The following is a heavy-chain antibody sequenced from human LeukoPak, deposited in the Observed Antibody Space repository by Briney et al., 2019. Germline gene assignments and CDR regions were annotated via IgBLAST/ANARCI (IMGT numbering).Heavy chain of an antibody. CDR1: GYTFTSYG. J-gene: IGHJ4*02. V-gene: IGHV1-18*01. CDR3: ARAPVFGKVVVVAATDY. Sequence: GASVKVSCKASGYTFTSYGISWVRQAPGQGLEWMGWISAYNGNTNYAQKLQGRVTMTTDTSTSTAYMELRSLRSDDTAVYYCARAPVFGKVVVVAATDYWGQGTLVTVSS. D-gene: IGHD2-15*01. CDR2: ISAYNGNT.